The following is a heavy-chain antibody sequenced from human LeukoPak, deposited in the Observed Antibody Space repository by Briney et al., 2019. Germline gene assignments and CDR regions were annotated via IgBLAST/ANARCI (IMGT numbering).Heavy chain of an antibody. J-gene: IGHJ6*02. CDR3: AREGEYSGSYDYYYGMDV. V-gene: IGHV3-7*01. CDR2: IKEDGSEK. Sequence: GGSLRLSCAASGFTFNSYWMSWVRQAPGKGLEWVANIKEDGSEKYDVDSVKGRFTISRDNAKNSLYLQMNSLRAEDTAVYYCAREGEYSGSYDYYYGMDVWGQGTTVTVSS. CDR1: GFTFNSYW. D-gene: IGHD1-26*01.